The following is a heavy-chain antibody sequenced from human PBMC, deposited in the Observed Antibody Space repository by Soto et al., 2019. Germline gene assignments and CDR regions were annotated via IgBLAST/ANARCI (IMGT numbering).Heavy chain of an antibody. Sequence: EVQLLESGGGLVQPGGSLRLSCAASGFTFNNYAMTWVRQAPGKGLEWVSAISGGGDTTSYADSVKGRFTVSRDGSKNTLYLQMSSLRAEDPALYCCAKGRGGSGSLTPRVDFWGQGTPVTVSS. D-gene: IGHD3-10*01. CDR3: AKGRGGSGSLTPRVDF. V-gene: IGHV3-23*01. J-gene: IGHJ4*01. CDR2: ISGGGDTT. CDR1: GFTFNNYA.